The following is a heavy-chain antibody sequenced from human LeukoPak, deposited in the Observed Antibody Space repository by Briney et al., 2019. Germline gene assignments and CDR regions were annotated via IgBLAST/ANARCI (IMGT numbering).Heavy chain of an antibody. Sequence: GGSLRLSCAASGFTFSTYGMHWVRQAPGKGLAWVAVIWDDGTNKYYADSVKGRFTTSRDNSKNTLYLQMNSLRAEDTAVYYCARAEVPGAIKSGAFDIWGQGTMVTVSS. CDR1: GFTFSTYG. V-gene: IGHV3-33*01. CDR3: ARAEVPGAIKSGAFDI. D-gene: IGHD2-2*01. CDR2: IWDDGTNK. J-gene: IGHJ3*02.